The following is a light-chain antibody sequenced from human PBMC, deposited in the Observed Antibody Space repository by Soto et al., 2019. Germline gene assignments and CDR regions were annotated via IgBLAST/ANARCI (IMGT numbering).Light chain of an antibody. Sequence: QSVLTQPPSASGSPGQSVTISCTGTSSDVGGYNYVSWYQQHPGQVPKLTIYEVTNRPSGVSSRFSGSKSGNTASLTISGLQAEDEADYYCSSYTNGDTWVFGGGTKLTVL. CDR2: EVT. CDR1: SSDVGGYNY. CDR3: SSYTNGDTWV. V-gene: IGLV2-14*01. J-gene: IGLJ3*02.